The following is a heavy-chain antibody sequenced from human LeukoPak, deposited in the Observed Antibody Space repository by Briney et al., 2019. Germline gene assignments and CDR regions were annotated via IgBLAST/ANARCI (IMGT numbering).Heavy chain of an antibody. Sequence: WGTLTLSCAASGFTFSSYYLSWVRQAAGKGLEWIARIYTSGSTNYNPSLKSRVTMSVDTSKNQFSLKRSSVTAADTAVYYCAIEDLELVGETWFDRWGQGTLVTVSS. CDR1: GFTFSSYY. CDR3: AIEDLELVGETWFDR. J-gene: IGHJ5*02. CDR2: IYTSGST. V-gene: IGHV4-4*07. D-gene: IGHD1-7*01.